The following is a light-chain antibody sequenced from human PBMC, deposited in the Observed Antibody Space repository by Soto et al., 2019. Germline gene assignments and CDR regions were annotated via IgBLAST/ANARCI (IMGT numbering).Light chain of an antibody. J-gene: IGLJ1*01. CDR3: CSYAGSYTLV. Sequence: QSVLTQPRSVSGSPGQSVTISCTGSNSDVGAYKFVSWLQHNPGEAPKVMIYDVTQRPSGVPDRFSGTKSGNTASLTISGLQAEDEADYYFCSYAGSYTLVFGSGTKLTVL. CDR2: DVT. CDR1: NSDVGAYKF. V-gene: IGLV2-11*01.